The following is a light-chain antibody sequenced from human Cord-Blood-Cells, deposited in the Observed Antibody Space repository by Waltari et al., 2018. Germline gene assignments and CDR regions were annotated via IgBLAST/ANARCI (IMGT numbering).Light chain of an antibody. Sequence: QSALTQPASVSGSPGQSITISCTGTSSDVGGYNYVSWYQQHPGKAPKLIIYEVSNRPSGVSNRFSGSNSGNMASLTISGLQAEDEADYYCSSYTSSSTYVFGTGTKVTVL. V-gene: IGLV2-14*01. J-gene: IGLJ1*01. CDR3: SSYTSSSTYV. CDR1: SSDVGGYNY. CDR2: EVS.